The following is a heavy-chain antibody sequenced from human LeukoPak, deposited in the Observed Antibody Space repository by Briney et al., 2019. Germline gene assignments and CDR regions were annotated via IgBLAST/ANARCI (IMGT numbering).Heavy chain of an antibody. Sequence: GGSLRLSCAASGFTFRNAWMSWVRQAPGKGLEWVSIIYSDGSTYYADSVKGRFTISRDNSKNTLSLQMNSLKTEDTAVYYCTTITMIREHEDYWGQGTLVTVSS. CDR1: GFTFRNAW. D-gene: IGHD3-10*01. J-gene: IGHJ4*02. CDR2: IYSDGST. V-gene: IGHV3-66*01. CDR3: TTITMIREHEDY.